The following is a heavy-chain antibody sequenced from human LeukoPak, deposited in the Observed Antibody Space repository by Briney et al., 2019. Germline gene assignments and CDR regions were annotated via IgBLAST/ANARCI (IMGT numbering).Heavy chain of an antibody. CDR1: GGSVSSNSYY. J-gene: IGHJ4*02. Sequence: SETLSLTCTVSGGSVSSNSYYWGWIRQPPGKGLEWIGSIYYSGNTYYNPSLKSQVTKSVDTSKNQFSLKLSSVTAADTAVYYCAREGKLGWGGRYFDYWGQGTLVTVSS. CDR2: IYYSGNT. V-gene: IGHV4-39*02. D-gene: IGHD7-27*01. CDR3: AREGKLGWGGRYFDY.